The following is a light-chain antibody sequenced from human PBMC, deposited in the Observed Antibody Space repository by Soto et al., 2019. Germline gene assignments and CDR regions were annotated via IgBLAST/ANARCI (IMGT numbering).Light chain of an antibody. J-gene: IGLJ3*02. CDR1: NSNIGNNA. CDR3: AALDDKLSGPV. Sequence: QSVLTQPPSVSAAPRQRVTISCSGSNSNIGNNAVNWYQQLPGKAPKLLIHYNGLLASGVSDRFSASKSGTSAFLAISGLRSEDEADYYCAALDDKLSGPVFGGGTKLTVL. CDR2: YNG. V-gene: IGLV1-36*01.